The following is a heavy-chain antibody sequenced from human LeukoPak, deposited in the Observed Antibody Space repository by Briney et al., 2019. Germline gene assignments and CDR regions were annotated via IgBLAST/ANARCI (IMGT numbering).Heavy chain of an antibody. D-gene: IGHD1-1*01. CDR3: ARSLDPWFDP. J-gene: IGHJ5*02. CDR2: IYYSGST. CDR1: GGSISSYY. V-gene: IGHV4-59*01. Sequence: KPSETLSLTCTVSGGSISSYYWGWIRQPPGKGLEWIGYIYYSGSTNYNPSLKSRVTISVDTSKNQFSLKLSSVTAADTAVYYCARSLDPWFDPWGQGTLVTVFS.